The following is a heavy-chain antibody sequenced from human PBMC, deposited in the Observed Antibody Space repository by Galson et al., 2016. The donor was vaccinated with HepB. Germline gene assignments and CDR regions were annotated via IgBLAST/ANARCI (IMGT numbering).Heavy chain of an antibody. CDR2: IRDKANGYAT. Sequence: SLRLSCAASGFTFSGATMNWVRQASGKGLEWVGRIRDKANGYATAHAASVKGRFTISRDDSKNTAYLQMDSLKTEDTAVYYCTSPLYIHDGSGYDYWGLGALVTVSS. J-gene: IGHJ4*02. D-gene: IGHD3-22*01. CDR3: TSPLYIHDGSGYDY. CDR1: GFTFSGAT. V-gene: IGHV3-73*01.